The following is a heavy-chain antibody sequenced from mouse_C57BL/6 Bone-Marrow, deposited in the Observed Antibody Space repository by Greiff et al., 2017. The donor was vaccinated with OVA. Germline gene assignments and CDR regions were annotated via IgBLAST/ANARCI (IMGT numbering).Heavy chain of an antibody. CDR3: ARLRGGFAY. CDR2: ISSGGSYT. J-gene: IGHJ3*01. V-gene: IGHV5-6*01. CDR1: GFTFSSYG. Sequence: DVQLVESGGDLVKPGGSLKLSCAASGFTFSSYGMSWVRQTPDKRLEWVATISSGGSYTYYPDSVKGRFTISRDNAKNTLYLQMSSLKSEDTAMYYCARLRGGFAYWGQGTLVTVSA.